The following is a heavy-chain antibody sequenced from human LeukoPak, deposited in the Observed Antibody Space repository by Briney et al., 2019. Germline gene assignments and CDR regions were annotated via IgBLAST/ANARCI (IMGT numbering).Heavy chain of an antibody. V-gene: IGHV3-74*01. CDR1: GFTFSSHW. CDR3: ARGDSSTTSATFDY. J-gene: IGHJ4*02. CDR2: INSDGSST. D-gene: IGHD6-13*01. Sequence: PGRSLRLSCAASGFTFSSHWMHWVRQAPGNGLVWVSRINSDGSSTNYADAVKGRFTISRDNAKNTLYVQMNSLRAEDTAVYYCARGDSSTTSATFDYWGQGTLVTVSS.